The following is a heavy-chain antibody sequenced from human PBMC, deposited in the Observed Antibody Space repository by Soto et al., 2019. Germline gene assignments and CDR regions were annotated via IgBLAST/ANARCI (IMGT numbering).Heavy chain of an antibody. CDR1: GYSFTSYW. D-gene: IGHD6-13*01. CDR2: IDPSDSYT. CDR3: ARHRQQLVGVSGWFDP. V-gene: IGHV5-10-1*01. Sequence: EVQLVQSGAEVKKPGESLRISCKGSGYSFTSYWISWVRQMPGKGLEWMGRIDPSDSYTNYSPSFQGHVTISADKSIXXAYLQWSSLKASDTAMYYCARHRQQLVGVSGWFDPWGQGTLVTVSS. J-gene: IGHJ5*02.